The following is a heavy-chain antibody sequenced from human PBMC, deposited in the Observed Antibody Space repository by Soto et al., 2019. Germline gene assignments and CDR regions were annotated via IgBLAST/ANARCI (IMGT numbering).Heavy chain of an antibody. CDR1: GGSISSYY. CDR2: IYYSGST. CDR3: ARDRSYGNYHDGTDV. J-gene: IGHJ6*02. V-gene: IGHV4-59*01. Sequence: QVQLQESGPGLVKPSETLSLTCTVSGGSISSYYWSWIRQPPGKGLEWIGYIYYSGSTNYNPSLKSRGTISVDTPKNQSSLPLSSVTAAETAGYYCARDRSYGNYHDGTDVWGQGTTVTVSS. D-gene: IGHD1-26*01.